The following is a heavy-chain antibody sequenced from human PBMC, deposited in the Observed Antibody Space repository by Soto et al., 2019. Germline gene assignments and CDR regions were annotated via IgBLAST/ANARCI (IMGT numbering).Heavy chain of an antibody. D-gene: IGHD6-13*01. CDR1: GFTFDDYA. Sequence: EVQLVESGGVVVQFGGSLRLSCAAPGFTFDDYAMHWVRQAPGKGLEWVSLITRDGATTYYADSVKGRFTISRDNSKNSLYLQMNSLRPDDTAFYYCAKDGGYSDSWFGYSDYWGQGTLVTVSS. CDR2: ITRDGATT. V-gene: IGHV3-43D*04. CDR3: AKDGGYSDSWFGYSDY. J-gene: IGHJ4*02.